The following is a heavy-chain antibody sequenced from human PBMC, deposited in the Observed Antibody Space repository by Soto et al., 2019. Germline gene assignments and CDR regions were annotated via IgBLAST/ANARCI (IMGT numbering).Heavy chain of an antibody. D-gene: IGHD3-22*01. CDR2: IFPSDSDT. J-gene: IGHJ5*02. CDR3: ARKDKSGYCNWFDP. Sequence: GESLKISCRTSGYRFTSYWIAWVRQMPGKGLEWMGIIFPSDSDTRYSPSFQGQVTISADRTTSTVLLQWASLKASDTAVYFCARKDKSGYCNWFDPWGQGTLVTVSS. CDR1: GYRFTSYW. V-gene: IGHV5-51*01.